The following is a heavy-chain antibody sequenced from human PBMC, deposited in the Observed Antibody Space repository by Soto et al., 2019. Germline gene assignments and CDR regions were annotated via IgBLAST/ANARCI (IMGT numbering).Heavy chain of an antibody. J-gene: IGHJ5*02. CDR3: SRGPPRVHWFDP. Sequence: NPSETLSLTCTVSGAYVSSGTYYWSWIRQPPGKGLEWIGDIYYSGSTKYNPSLQSRVTISVDTSNNQFSLNLRSVTAADTAVYFCSRGPPRVHWFDPWGQGTLVTVSS. CDR1: GAYVSSGTYY. CDR2: IYYSGST. V-gene: IGHV4-61*01.